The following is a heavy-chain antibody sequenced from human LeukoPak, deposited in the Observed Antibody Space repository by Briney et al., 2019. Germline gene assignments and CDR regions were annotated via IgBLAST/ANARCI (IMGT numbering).Heavy chain of an antibody. J-gene: IGHJ3*02. CDR3: ARDHSDFWSGYYTDHRAFDI. V-gene: IGHV4-30-4*08. Sequence: PSETLSLTCTVSGGSISSGDYYWSWIREPPGKGLEWIGYIYDSGSTYYNPSLKSRVTISVDTSKNQFSLKLSSVTAVDTAVYYCARDHSDFWSGYYTDHRAFDIWGQGTMVTVSS. D-gene: IGHD3-3*01. CDR2: IYDSGST. CDR1: GGSISSGDYY.